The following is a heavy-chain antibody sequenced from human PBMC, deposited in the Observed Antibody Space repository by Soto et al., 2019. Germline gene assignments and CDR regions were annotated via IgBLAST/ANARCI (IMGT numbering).Heavy chain of an antibody. CDR3: TREVHTAMAPSFEY. CDR2: IWYDGNNK. Sequence: GGSLILSCVSSGFPFGSYVMHLVRPAPGKGLEWVAVIWYDGNNKNYADSVKGRFTISRDNSKNTLYLQINSPRAEDTAVYYCTREVHTAMAPSFEYWGQGNPVT. D-gene: IGHD5-18*01. CDR1: GFPFGSYV. J-gene: IGHJ4*02. V-gene: IGHV3-33*01.